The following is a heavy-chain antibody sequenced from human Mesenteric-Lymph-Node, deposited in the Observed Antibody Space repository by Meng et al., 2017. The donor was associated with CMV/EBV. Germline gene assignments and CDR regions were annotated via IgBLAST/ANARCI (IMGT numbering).Heavy chain of an antibody. Sequence: GESLKISCAASGFTFDDYGMSWVRQAPGKGLEWVSSISGTSGYKFYADSVKGRFTISRDNAKTSLYLQMNNLRAEDTAIYYCARTKWESRDYYGMDVWGQGTTVTVSS. D-gene: IGHD1-26*01. V-gene: IGHV3-21*01. CDR1: GFTFDDYG. CDR2: ISGTSGYK. J-gene: IGHJ6*02. CDR3: ARTKWESRDYYGMDV.